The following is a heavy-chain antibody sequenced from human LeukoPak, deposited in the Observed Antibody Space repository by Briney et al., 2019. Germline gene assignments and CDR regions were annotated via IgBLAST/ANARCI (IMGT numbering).Heavy chain of an antibody. CDR2: IGTAGDT. D-gene: IGHD2-2*01. Sequence: PGGSLRLSCAASGFTFSSYDMLWVRQATGKGLEWVSAIGTAGDTYYPGSVKGRFTISRDNSKNTLYLQMNSLRAEDTAVYYCAKKDCSSTSCYGAFDIWGQGTMVTVSS. V-gene: IGHV3-13*01. J-gene: IGHJ3*02. CDR1: GFTFSSYD. CDR3: AKKDCSSTSCYGAFDI.